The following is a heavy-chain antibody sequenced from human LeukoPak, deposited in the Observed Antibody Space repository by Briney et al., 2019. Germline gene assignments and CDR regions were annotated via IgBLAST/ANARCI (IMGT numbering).Heavy chain of an antibody. Sequence: PSETLSLTCTVSGASISTIGNYWGWIRQPPGKGLEWIGSIYHSVNTYYSPSLKSRVTISVDTSKNQFSLKLSSVTAADTAVYYCAREVQYGSSSWFHYYYYMDVWGKGTTVTVSS. V-gene: IGHV4-39*07. CDR1: GASISTIGNY. D-gene: IGHD6-13*01. CDR3: AREVQYGSSSWFHYYYYMDV. CDR2: IYHSVNT. J-gene: IGHJ6*03.